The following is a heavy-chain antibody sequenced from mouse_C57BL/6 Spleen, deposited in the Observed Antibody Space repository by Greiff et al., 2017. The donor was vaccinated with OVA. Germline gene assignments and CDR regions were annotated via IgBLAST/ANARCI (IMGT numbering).Heavy chain of an antibody. CDR1: GYTFTTYP. V-gene: IGHV1-47*01. Sequence: VQLQQSGAELVKPGASVKMSCKASGYTFTTYPIEWMKQNHGKSLEWIGNFHPYNDDTKYNEKFKGKATLTVEKSSSTVYLELSRLTSDDSAVYYCARGAPYYYGSRYWYFDVWGTGTTVTVSS. CDR2: FHPYNDDT. CDR3: ARGAPYYYGSRYWYFDV. J-gene: IGHJ1*03. D-gene: IGHD1-1*01.